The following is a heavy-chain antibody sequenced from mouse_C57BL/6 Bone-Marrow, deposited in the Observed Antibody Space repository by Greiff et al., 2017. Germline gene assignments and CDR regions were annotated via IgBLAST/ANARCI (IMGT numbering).Heavy chain of an antibody. Sequence: QVQLQQPGAELVMPGASVKLSCKASGYTFTSYWMHWVKQRPGQGLEWIGEIDPSDSYTTSNQKFKGKSTLTVDKSSSTAYMQLSSLTSEDSAVYYCARERIYYYGSSQYYYAMDYWGQGTSVTVSS. V-gene: IGHV1-69*01. CDR3: ARERIYYYGSSQYYYAMDY. CDR2: IDPSDSYT. J-gene: IGHJ4*01. CDR1: GYTFTSYW. D-gene: IGHD1-1*01.